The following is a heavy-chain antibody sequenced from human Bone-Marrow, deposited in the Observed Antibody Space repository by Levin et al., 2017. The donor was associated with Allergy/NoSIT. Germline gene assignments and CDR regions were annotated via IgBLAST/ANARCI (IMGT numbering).Heavy chain of an antibody. D-gene: IGHD2-15*01. CDR1: GDSISSGDSY. Sequence: SETLSLTCTVSGDSISSGDSYWSWIRQPPGKGLEWIGYIYYRGNTYYNPSLKSRVIISVDTPKNQFSLKLSSVTAADTAVYYCARDTNVFCSGGSCYPSGYWGQGTLVTVSS. V-gene: IGHV4-30-4*01. CDR2: IYYRGNT. CDR3: ARDTNVFCSGGSCYPSGY. J-gene: IGHJ4*02.